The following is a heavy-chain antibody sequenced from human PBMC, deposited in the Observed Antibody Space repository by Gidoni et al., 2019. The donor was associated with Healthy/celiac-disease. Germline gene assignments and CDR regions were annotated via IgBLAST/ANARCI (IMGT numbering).Heavy chain of an antibody. CDR1: GGSISSSSYY. D-gene: IGHD6-13*01. CDR3: AAINSSPAEADH. J-gene: IGHJ4*02. V-gene: IGHV4-39*01. Sequence: QLQLQESGPGLVKPSETLSLTCTVSGGSISSSSYYWGWFRQPPGKGLEWIGSIYYSGSTYYNPSLKSRVTISVDTSKNQFSLKLSSVTAADTAVYYCAAINSSPAEADHWGQGTLVTVSS. CDR2: IYYSGST.